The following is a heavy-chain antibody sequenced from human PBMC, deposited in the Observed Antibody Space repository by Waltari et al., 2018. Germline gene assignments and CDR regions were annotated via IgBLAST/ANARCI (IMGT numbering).Heavy chain of an antibody. J-gene: IGHJ4*02. Sequence: QGQLVQSGAEVKKPGASVKVSCKVSGYSLTELSMHWVRQAPGKGLEWMGGFDPEEGEITYAQKFEGRVTMTEDTSTDTAYMELSSLRSEDTAVYYCATVQHDSSLSHFDYWGQGTLVTVSS. CDR3: ATVQHDSSLSHFDY. CDR2: FDPEEGEI. CDR1: GYSLTELS. V-gene: IGHV1-24*01. D-gene: IGHD6-6*01.